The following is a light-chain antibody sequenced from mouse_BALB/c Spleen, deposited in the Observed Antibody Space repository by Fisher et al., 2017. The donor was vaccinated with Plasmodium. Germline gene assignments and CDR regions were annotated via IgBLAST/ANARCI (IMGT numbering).Light chain of an antibody. CDR1: QDINSY. Sequence: DIVLTQTPSSMYASLGERVTITCKASQDINSYLTWFQQKPGKSPKTLIYRANRLVDGVPSRFSGSGSGQDYSLTISNLEYEDMGIYYCLQYGEFPPTFGGGTTLEI. CDR2: RAN. V-gene: IGKV14-111*01. J-gene: IGKJ1*01. CDR3: LQYGEFPPT.